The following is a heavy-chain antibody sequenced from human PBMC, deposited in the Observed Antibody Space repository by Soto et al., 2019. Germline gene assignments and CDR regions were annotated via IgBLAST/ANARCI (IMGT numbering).Heavy chain of an antibody. V-gene: IGHV4-59*01. J-gene: IGHJ4*02. Sequence: SETLSLTCTVSGASITSYYWSWIRQPPGKGQEWIGYIHYNGSTNYNPSLKSRVIISLDTSKNQFYLKLNSVTAADTAIYYCARTYSTGWLVSIWGQGTLVTVSS. CDR2: IHYNGST. CDR3: ARTYSTGWLVSI. CDR1: GASITSYY. D-gene: IGHD6-19*01.